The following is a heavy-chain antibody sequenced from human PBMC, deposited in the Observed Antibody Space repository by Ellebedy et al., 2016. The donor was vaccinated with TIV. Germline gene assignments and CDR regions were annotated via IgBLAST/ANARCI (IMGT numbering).Heavy chain of an antibody. CDR2: IWFDGSNK. V-gene: IGHV3-33*01. D-gene: IGHD3-22*01. J-gene: IGHJ4*02. Sequence: GESLKISCAASGFTFSSYGMHWVRQAPGKGLEWVAVIWFDGSNKYYADSVKGRFTISRDNSKNTLYLQMNSLRVEDTAVYYFARDNSRTMIALDHWGQGTLVTVSS. CDR1: GFTFSSYG. CDR3: ARDNSRTMIALDH.